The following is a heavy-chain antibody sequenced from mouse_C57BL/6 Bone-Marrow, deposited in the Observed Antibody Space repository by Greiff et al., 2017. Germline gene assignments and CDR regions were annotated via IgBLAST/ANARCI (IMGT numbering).Heavy chain of an antibody. Sequence: VQLVESGAELVRPGTSVTVSCKASGYAFTNYLIEWVKQRPGQGLEWIGVINPGSGGTNYNEKFKGKATLTADKSSSTAYMQLSSLTSEDSAVYFCARQAYYFDYWGQGTTLTVSS. V-gene: IGHV1-54*01. CDR3: ARQAYYFDY. J-gene: IGHJ2*01. D-gene: IGHD3-2*02. CDR2: INPGSGGT. CDR1: GYAFTNYL.